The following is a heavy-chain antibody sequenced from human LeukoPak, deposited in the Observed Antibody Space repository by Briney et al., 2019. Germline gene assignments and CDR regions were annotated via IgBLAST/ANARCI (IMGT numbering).Heavy chain of an antibody. CDR3: ARGGVYFDI. CDR2: ISNSSSTI. D-gene: IGHD5/OR15-5a*01. Sequence: GGSLRLSCAASGFTFSSYSMNWVRQAPGKGLEWVSYISNSSSTIYYADTVKGRFTISRDNAKNSLYLQMNSLRAEDTAVYYCARGGVYFDIWGQGTMVTVSS. CDR1: GFTFSSYS. V-gene: IGHV3-48*01. J-gene: IGHJ3*02.